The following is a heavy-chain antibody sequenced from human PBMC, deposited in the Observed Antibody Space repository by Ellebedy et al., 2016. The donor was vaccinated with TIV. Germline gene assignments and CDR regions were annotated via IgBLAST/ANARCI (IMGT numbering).Heavy chain of an antibody. J-gene: IGHJ4*02. CDR2: IIPSLELGTV. CDR3: ATFVAGAGQFDH. D-gene: IGHD6-19*01. Sequence: AASVKVSRKSSLCTFSSYAITWVRQAPGQRLEWMGGIIPSLELGTVKIVQKFQDRVTISADISTSTTYMDLIRLTSDDTAVYYCATFVAGAGQFDHWGQGTLVTVSS. V-gene: IGHV1-69*06. CDR1: LCTFSSYA.